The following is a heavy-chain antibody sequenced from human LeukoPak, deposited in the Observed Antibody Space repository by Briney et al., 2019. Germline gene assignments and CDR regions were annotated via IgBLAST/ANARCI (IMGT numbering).Heavy chain of an antibody. CDR2: INNDGSST. CDR1: GFTFSSNW. Sequence: GGSLRLSCVASGFTFSSNWMHWVRQAPGKGLVWVSRINNDGSSTTYADSVKGRFTISRDNAKNTLFLQMNSLRVDDTAVYYCARVGSSGWLPLDYWGQGTLVTVSS. CDR3: ARVGSSGWLPLDY. J-gene: IGHJ4*02. D-gene: IGHD6-19*01. V-gene: IGHV3-74*03.